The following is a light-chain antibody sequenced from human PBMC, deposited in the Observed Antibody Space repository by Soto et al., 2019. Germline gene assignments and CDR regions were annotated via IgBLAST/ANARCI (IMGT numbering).Light chain of an antibody. CDR3: QHHISWPPT. V-gene: IGKV3-15*01. J-gene: IGKJ4*01. CDR1: QSVDSN. Sequence: EIVMTQTPATLSVSPGERATLSCRASQSVDSNPAWYQQKPGQAPRLLMFGASTRATGVPARFSGSGSGTEFTLTISSLQSEDFAVYYCQHHISWPPTFGGGTKVEIK. CDR2: GAS.